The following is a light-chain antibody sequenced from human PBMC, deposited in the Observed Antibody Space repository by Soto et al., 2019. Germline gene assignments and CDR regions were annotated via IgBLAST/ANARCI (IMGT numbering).Light chain of an antibody. CDR2: AAS. J-gene: IGKJ1*01. Sequence: EIVLTQSPGTLSSSPGERATLSCRASQSVSSSYLAWYRQKPGQAPRLLIYAASSRATGIPDRFSGSGSVTDFTLTISRLEPEDFAVYYCQQYGSSSWTFGQGTKVEFK. CDR1: QSVSSSY. CDR3: QQYGSSSWT. V-gene: IGKV3-20*01.